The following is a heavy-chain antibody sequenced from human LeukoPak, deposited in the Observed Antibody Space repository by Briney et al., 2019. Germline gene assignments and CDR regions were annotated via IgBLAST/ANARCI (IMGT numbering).Heavy chain of an antibody. CDR2: INPSGGST. CDR3: ARAHQPLSGGNWFDP. V-gene: IGHV1-46*01. Sequence: ASVKVSCKASGYTFTSYYMHWGRQAPGQGLEWMGIINPSGGSTSYAQKFQGRVTMTRDTSTSTVYMELSSLRSEDTAVYYCARAHQPLSGGNWFDPWGQGTLVTVSS. J-gene: IGHJ5*02. CDR1: GYTFTSYY. D-gene: IGHD2-2*01.